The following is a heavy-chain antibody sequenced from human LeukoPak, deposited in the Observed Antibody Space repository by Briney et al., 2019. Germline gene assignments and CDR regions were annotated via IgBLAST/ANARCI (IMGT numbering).Heavy chain of an antibody. CDR2: INWNGGST. D-gene: IGHD5-18*01. CDR1: GFTFTDHG. CDR3: ARGGRGGYSSASEYYFDY. Sequence: GGSLRLSCAASGFTFTDHGMSWVRQAQGKGLEWVSGINWNGGSTGYADSVRGRFTISRDNAKNSLYLQMNSLRAEDTALYYCARGGRGGYSSASEYYFDYWGQGTLVTVSS. J-gene: IGHJ4*02. V-gene: IGHV3-20*04.